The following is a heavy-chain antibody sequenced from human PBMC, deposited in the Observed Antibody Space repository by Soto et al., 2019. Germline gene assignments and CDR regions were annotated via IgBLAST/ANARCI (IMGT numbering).Heavy chain of an antibody. CDR1: GGTFSSYA. CDR2: VIPIFGTA. J-gene: IGHJ4*02. CDR3: ARSTYYYDSSGYYYAHFDY. V-gene: IGHV1-69*01. D-gene: IGHD3-22*01. Sequence: QVQLVQSGAEVKKPGSSVKVSCKASGGTFSSYAISWVRQAPGQGLAWMGGVIPIFGTANYAQKFQGRVTITADESTSTAYMELSSLRSEDTAVYYCARSTYYYDSSGYYYAHFDYWGQGTLVTVSS.